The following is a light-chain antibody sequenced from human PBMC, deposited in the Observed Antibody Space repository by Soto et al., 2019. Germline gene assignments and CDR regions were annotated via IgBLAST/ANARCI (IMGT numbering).Light chain of an antibody. V-gene: IGKV3-20*01. CDR2: GAS. CDR3: QQYGGSPRT. Sequence: EIVLTQSPGTLSLSPGGRATLSCRASQSVSSSYLAWYRQKPGQAPRLLIYGASSRATGIPDRFSGSGSGTDFTLTISRLEPEDFAVYYCQQYGGSPRTFGQGTKV. J-gene: IGKJ1*01. CDR1: QSVSSSY.